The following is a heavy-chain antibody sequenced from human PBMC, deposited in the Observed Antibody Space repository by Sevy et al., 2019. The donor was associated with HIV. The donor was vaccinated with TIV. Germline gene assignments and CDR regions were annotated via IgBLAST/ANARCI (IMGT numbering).Heavy chain of an antibody. Sequence: GGCLRLSCVASGFTFSSYAIHCVRQAPGKGLEWVAVVSNSGDNKYYADSVKGRFTISRDNSKSTTYLQMNSLRGDDTAVYCSATFWVSIHHWGPGVQVTVSS. CDR2: VSNSGDNK. D-gene: IGHD3-3*01. V-gene: IGHV3-30-3*01. J-gene: IGHJ5*02. CDR1: GFTFSSYA. CDR3: ATFWVSIHH.